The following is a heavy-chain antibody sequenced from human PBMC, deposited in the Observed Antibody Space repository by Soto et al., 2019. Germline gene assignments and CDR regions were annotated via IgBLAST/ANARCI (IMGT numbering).Heavy chain of an antibody. CDR2: ISATGGSA. CDR3: ARDRGYSGYDREVFDF. CDR1: GFTFSSYA. D-gene: IGHD5-12*01. Sequence: EVQLLQSGGGLVQPGGSLRLSCVASGFTFSSYAMNWVRQAPGKGPEWDSSISATGGSAYYADSVKGRFTISRDNSKNTLYLQMDSLRADDTAVYYCARDRGYSGYDREVFDFWGQGTLVTVSS. J-gene: IGHJ4*02. V-gene: IGHV3-23*01.